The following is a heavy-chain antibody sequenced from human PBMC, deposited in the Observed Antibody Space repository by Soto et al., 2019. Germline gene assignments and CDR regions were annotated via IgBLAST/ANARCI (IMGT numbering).Heavy chain of an antibody. CDR1: GFTFSSYA. J-gene: IGHJ5*02. CDR3: ARVKIAVAADGNWFDP. Sequence: QVQLVESGGGVVQPGRSLRLSCAASGFTFSSYAMHWVRQAPGKGLEWVAVISYDGSNKYYADSVKGRFTISRDNSKNTLYLQMNSLRAEDTAVYYCARVKIAVAADGNWFDPWGQGTLVTVSS. CDR2: ISYDGSNK. D-gene: IGHD6-19*01. V-gene: IGHV3-30-3*01.